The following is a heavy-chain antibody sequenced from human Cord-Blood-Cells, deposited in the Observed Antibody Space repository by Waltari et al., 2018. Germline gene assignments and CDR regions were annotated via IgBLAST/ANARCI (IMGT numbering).Heavy chain of an antibody. J-gene: IGHJ6*02. D-gene: IGHD3-10*01. Sequence: QVQLVESGGGVVQPGRSLRLSCAASGFTFSSYGMNWVRQAPGRGREWVAVIWYDGSNKYYADSVKGRFTISRDNSKNTLYLQMNSLRAEDTAVYYCASLRYGSGSYYYYGMDVWGQGTTVTVSS. V-gene: IGHV3-33*01. CDR1: GFTFSSYG. CDR2: IWYDGSNK. CDR3: ASLRYGSGSYYYYGMDV.